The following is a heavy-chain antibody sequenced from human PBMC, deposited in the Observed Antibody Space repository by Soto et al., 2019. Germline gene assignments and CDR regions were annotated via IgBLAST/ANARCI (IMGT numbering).Heavy chain of an antibody. J-gene: IGHJ6*02. CDR1: GFTFSSYA. CDR2: ISYDGSNK. CDR3: ARAGEYGMDV. Sequence: QVQLVESGGGVVQPGRSLRLSCAASGFTFSSYAMHWVRQAPGKGLEWVAVISYDGSNKYYADSVKGRFTISRDNSKNTLYLQMNSLRAEDTAVYYCARAGEYGMDVWGQGTTVTVSS. V-gene: IGHV3-30-3*01.